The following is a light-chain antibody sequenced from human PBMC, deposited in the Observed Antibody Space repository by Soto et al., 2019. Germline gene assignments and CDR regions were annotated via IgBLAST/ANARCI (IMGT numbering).Light chain of an antibody. CDR2: DAS. J-gene: IGKJ1*01. Sequence: DIQRTQSPSTMSASVGDTVTVTCRASQSVSGWLAWYQQKPGEAPKLLIYDASALPRGVPARFSGIVSGTKGTITIASLQPDDGSTYDCQQWETFPGTFGPGTKVDIK. CDR3: QQWETFPGT. CDR1: QSVSGW. V-gene: IGKV1-5*01.